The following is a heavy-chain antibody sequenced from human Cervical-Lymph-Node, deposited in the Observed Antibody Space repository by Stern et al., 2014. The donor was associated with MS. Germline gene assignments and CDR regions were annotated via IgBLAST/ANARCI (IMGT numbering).Heavy chain of an antibody. D-gene: IGHD4-11*01. CDR3: ARGATVGGNWFDP. Sequence: QVQLVQSGAEVKKPGASVKVSCKASGYTFTTHAMHWVRQAPGQRLEWMGWINAGSGNTKYSQNLQGRVTFTRDTSASTAYMELSSLRSEDTAVYYCARGATVGGNWFDPWGQGTLVTVSS. CDR2: INAGSGNT. J-gene: IGHJ5*02. V-gene: IGHV1-3*01. CDR1: GYTFTTHA.